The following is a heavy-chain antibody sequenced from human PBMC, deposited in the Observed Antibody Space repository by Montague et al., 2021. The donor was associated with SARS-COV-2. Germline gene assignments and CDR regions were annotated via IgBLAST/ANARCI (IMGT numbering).Heavy chain of an antibody. V-gene: IGHV3-23*01. CDR2: IRGSGGST. J-gene: IGHJ4*02. CDR3: VRHTDF. Sequence: SLRLFCAASGFTFSSYAMSWVRQAPGKGLEWVSAIRGSGGSTYYADSVKGRFTISRDNAEKSLYLQMNSLRADDTAVYYCVRHTDFWGQGTLVTVSS. CDR1: GFTFSSYA.